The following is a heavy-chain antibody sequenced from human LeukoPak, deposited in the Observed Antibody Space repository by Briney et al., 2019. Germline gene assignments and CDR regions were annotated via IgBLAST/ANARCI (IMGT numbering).Heavy chain of an antibody. CDR1: GFTFSSYS. D-gene: IGHD2-2*02. Sequence: SGGSLRLSCAASGFTFSSYSMNWVRQAPGKGLEWVSYISSSSSTIYYADSVKGRFTISRDNAKNSLYLQMNGLRAEDTAVYYCARSRYTRGPIYYYYGMDVWGQGTVVTVSS. V-gene: IGHV3-48*01. CDR2: ISSSSSTI. J-gene: IGHJ6*02. CDR3: ARSRYTRGPIYYYYGMDV.